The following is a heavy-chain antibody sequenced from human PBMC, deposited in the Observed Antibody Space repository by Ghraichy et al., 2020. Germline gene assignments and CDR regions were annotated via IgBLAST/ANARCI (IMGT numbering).Heavy chain of an antibody. D-gene: IGHD6-19*01. CDR2: INPNSGGT. CDR1: GYTFTSYY. Sequence: ASVKVSCKASGYTFTSYYMHWVRQAPGQRLEWMGWINPNSGGTNYAQKFQGRVTMTRDTSISTAYMELSRLRSDDTAVYYCGRCNEAVAGIIDYWGQGTLVTVSS. J-gene: IGHJ4*02. CDR3: GRCNEAVAGIIDY. V-gene: IGHV1-2*02.